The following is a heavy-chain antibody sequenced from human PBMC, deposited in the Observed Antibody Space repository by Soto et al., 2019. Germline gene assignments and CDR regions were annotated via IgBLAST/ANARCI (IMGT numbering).Heavy chain of an antibody. V-gene: IGHV1-69*13. Sequence: GASVEVSCKASGGTFSSYAISWVRQAPGQGLEWMGGIIPIFGTANYAQKFQGRVTITADESTSTAYMELSSLRSEDTAVYYCARVAPVAGTFYFDYWGQGTLVTVSS. D-gene: IGHD6-19*01. J-gene: IGHJ4*02. CDR1: GGTFSSYA. CDR3: ARVAPVAGTFYFDY. CDR2: IIPIFGTA.